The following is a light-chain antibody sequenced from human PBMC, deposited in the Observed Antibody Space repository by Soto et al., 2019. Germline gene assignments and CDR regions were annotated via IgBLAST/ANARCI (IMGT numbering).Light chain of an antibody. CDR1: SSDVGSYNL. V-gene: IGLV2-23*02. CDR2: EVS. Sequence: QSVLTQPASVSGSPGQSITISCTGTSSDVGSYNLVSWYQQHPGKAPKLMIYEVSKRPSGVSNRFSGSKSGNTASLTISGLQAEDDADYYCCSYAGSSTLVFGGGTKVTVL. J-gene: IGLJ3*02. CDR3: CSYAGSSTLV.